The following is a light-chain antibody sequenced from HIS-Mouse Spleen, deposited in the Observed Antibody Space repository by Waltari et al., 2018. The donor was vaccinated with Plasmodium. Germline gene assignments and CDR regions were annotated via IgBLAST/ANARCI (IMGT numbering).Light chain of an antibody. CDR3: QQRSNWPPLT. CDR1: QSVSSY. CDR2: DAA. J-gene: IGKJ4*01. Sequence: TQSPSSFSASPGDRATLSCTASQSVSSYLASYQQKPGQAPRLLIYDAANRATGIPARFSGGGSGRDFTLTISSLEPEDFAVYYCQQRSNWPPLTFGGGTKVEIK. V-gene: IGKV3-11*02.